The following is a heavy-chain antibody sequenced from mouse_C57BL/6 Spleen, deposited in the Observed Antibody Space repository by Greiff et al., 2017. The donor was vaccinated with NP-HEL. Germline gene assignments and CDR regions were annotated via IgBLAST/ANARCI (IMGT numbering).Heavy chain of an antibody. J-gene: IGHJ1*03. CDR2: IDPEDGET. V-gene: IGHV14-2*01. CDR1: GFNIKDYY. CDR3: ARSRADYYGSSYDWYFDV. Sequence: EVHLQQSGAELVKPGASVKLSCTASGFNIKDYYMHWVKQRTEQGLEWIGRIDPEDGETKYAPKFQGKATITADTSSNTAYLQLSSLTSEDTAVYYFARSRADYYGSSYDWYFDVWGTGTTVTVSS. D-gene: IGHD1-1*01.